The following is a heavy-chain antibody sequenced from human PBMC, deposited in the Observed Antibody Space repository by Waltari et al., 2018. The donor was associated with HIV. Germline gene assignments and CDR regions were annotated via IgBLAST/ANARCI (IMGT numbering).Heavy chain of an antibody. D-gene: IGHD2-15*01. Sequence: QVQLVESGGGVVQPGRSLRLSCAASGFTFSSYAMHWVRQAPGKGLEWFAFISYDGSKKYYADSVKGRFTISRDNSENTLYLRMNSLRAEDTALYYCARDIVVVVAANPLTSYYNMDVWGRGTTVTVSS. CDR3: ARDIVVVVAANPLTSYYNMDV. V-gene: IGHV3-30-3*01. CDR1: GFTFSSYA. J-gene: IGHJ6*02. CDR2: ISYDGSKK.